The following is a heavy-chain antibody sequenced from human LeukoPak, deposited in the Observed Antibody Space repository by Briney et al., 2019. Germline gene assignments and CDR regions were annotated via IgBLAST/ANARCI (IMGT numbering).Heavy chain of an antibody. CDR3: VRDPSNSAGYHAHFDS. D-gene: IGHD5-12*01. V-gene: IGHV1-18*04. Sequence: GASVKVSCKASGYTFTHHGISWVRQAPGQGLEWMGWISCYNGDTMYAQNVQGRATMTTDTSTTTAYIELRSLSSDDTAMYYCVRDPSNSAGYHAHFDSWGQGTLVTVSS. CDR2: ISCYNGDT. J-gene: IGHJ4*02. CDR1: GYTFTHHG.